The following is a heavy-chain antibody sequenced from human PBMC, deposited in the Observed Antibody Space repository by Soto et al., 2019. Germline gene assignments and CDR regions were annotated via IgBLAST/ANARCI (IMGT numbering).Heavy chain of an antibody. V-gene: IGHV1-69*12. CDR2: IIPIFGTA. J-gene: IGHJ5*02. CDR3: AVGSVDIVPTGMKPFDP. Sequence: QVQLVQSGAEVKKPGSWVKVSCKASGGTFSNYAISWVRQAPALGLEWMGGIIPIFGTANYAQKFQGRVTITADESTSTAYMELSSLRSEDTAIYYCAVGSVDIVPTGMKPFDPWGQGTLVTVSS. D-gene: IGHD5-12*01. CDR1: GGTFSNYA.